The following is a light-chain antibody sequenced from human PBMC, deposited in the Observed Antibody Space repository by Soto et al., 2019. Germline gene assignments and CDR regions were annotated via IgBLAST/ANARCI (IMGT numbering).Light chain of an antibody. CDR2: GAS. Sequence: EIVLTQSPGTLSLSPGERATLSCRASQSVSSSYLAWYQQKPGQAPRLLIYGASSRATGIPDRFSGSGSGTDVTLTIRRLGPEDCAVYYWQEYGSSPGTFGQGTKLEIK. J-gene: IGKJ2*01. V-gene: IGKV3-20*01. CDR1: QSVSSSY. CDR3: QEYGSSPGT.